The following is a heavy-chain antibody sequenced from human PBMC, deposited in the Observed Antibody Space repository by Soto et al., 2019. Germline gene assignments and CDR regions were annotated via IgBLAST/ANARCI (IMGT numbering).Heavy chain of an antibody. CDR1: GGSISSYY. CDR3: ARDQGVTGDYYYYYYGMDV. CDR2: IYYSGST. V-gene: IGHV4-59*01. J-gene: IGHJ6*02. D-gene: IGHD7-27*01. Sequence: PSETLSLTCTVSGGSISSYYWSWIRQPPGKGLEWIGYIYYSGSTNYNPSLKSRVTISVDTSKNQFSLKLSSVTAADTAVYYCARDQGVTGDYYYYYYGMDVWGQGTTVTVSS.